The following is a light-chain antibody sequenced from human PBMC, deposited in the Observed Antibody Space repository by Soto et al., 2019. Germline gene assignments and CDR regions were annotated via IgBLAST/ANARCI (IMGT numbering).Light chain of an antibody. CDR2: AAS. J-gene: IGKJ3*01. V-gene: IGKV1-12*02. CDR1: QGISSR. Sequence: EIQMTQSPSSVSASVGDRVTITCRASQGISSRLAWYQQKPWKAPNLLIYAASSLQSGVPSRFIGNGSGTDFTLTISSLQPEDFATYYCQQSNSFPFTFGRGTKVDIK. CDR3: QQSNSFPFT.